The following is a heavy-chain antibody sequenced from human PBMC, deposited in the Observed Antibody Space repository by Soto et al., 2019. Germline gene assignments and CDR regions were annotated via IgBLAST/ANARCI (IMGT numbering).Heavy chain of an antibody. V-gene: IGHV1-3*01. CDR1: GYTFSNYG. CDR2: INAGNGNT. CDR3: ARVEEGSGWYYFDY. J-gene: IGHJ4*02. D-gene: IGHD6-19*01. Sequence: ASVKVSCKASGYTFSNYGIHWVRQAPGQRLEWMGLINAGNGNTKYSQKLQGRVTITTNTSTSTAYIKLRSQRSDDMAVYYCARVEEGSGWYYFDYWGQGTLVTVSS.